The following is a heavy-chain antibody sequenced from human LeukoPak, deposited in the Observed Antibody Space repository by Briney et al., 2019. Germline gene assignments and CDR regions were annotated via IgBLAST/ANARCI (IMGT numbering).Heavy chain of an antibody. CDR1: GFTFSSYS. D-gene: IGHD2/OR15-2a*01. CDR3: AKVKNRHAAPFDY. Sequence: GGSLRLSCAASGFTFSSYSMNWVRQAPGKGLEWVSSISSSSSYIYYADSVKGRFTISRDNAKNSLYLQMNSLRAEDTAVYYCAKVKNRHAAPFDYWGQGTLVTVSS. CDR2: ISSSSSYI. V-gene: IGHV3-21*04. J-gene: IGHJ4*02.